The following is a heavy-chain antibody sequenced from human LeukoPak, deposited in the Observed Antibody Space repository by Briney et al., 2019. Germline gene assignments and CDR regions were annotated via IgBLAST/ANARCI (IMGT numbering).Heavy chain of an antibody. J-gene: IGHJ6*03. CDR2: IILIFGTA. CDR1: GGTFSSYA. Sequence: ASVKVSCKASGGTFSSYAISWVRQAPGQGLEWMGGIILIFGTANYAQKFQGRVTVTADKSSTTVYMELSSLRSEDTAVYYCASPPVPQAAAITPGYFYYYMDVWGKGTTVTVSS. V-gene: IGHV1-69*06. D-gene: IGHD6-13*01. CDR3: ASPPVPQAAAITPGYFYYYMDV.